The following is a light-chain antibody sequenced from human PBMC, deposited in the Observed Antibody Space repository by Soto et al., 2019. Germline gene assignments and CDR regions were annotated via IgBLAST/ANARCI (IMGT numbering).Light chain of an antibody. V-gene: IGKV3-20*01. CDR1: QSVSSSY. Sequence: EIVLTQSPGTLSLSPGERATLSCSASQSVSSSYLAWYQQKPGQAPRLLIYGASSRATSIPDRFSGSGSGTDLTLTISRLEPDDFAVYYCQQYDSSLGLTFGGGTKVEIK. J-gene: IGKJ4*01. CDR2: GAS. CDR3: QQYDSSLGLT.